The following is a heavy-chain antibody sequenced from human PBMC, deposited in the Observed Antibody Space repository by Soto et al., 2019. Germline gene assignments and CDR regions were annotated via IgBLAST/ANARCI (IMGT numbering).Heavy chain of an antibody. CDR1: GGSFSTYY. Sequence: QVQLQQWGAGLLKPSETLSLTCAVYGGSFSTYYWSWIRQTPGKGLEWIGESSHSGSTNYNPSLKSRVTLSVDSSKNQFSLNLNSVTAADTAVYYCARGLRASYGVRLSYSYYGMDVWGQGTTVTVSS. CDR2: SSHSGST. D-gene: IGHD3-10*01. J-gene: IGHJ6*02. CDR3: ARGLRASYGVRLSYSYYGMDV. V-gene: IGHV4-34*01.